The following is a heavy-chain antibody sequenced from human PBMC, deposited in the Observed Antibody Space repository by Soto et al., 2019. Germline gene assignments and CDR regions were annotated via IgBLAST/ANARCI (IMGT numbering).Heavy chain of an antibody. V-gene: IGHV1-18*01. Sequence: RWLYHEPEKGLEWMGWISAYNGNTNYAQKLQGRVTMTTDTSTSTAYMELRSLRSDDTAVYYCASMAVVGTFGYDFDYWGQGTLVTVTS. D-gene: IGHD6-19*01. J-gene: IGHJ4*02. CDR3: ASMAVVGTFGYDFDY. CDR2: ISAYNGNT.